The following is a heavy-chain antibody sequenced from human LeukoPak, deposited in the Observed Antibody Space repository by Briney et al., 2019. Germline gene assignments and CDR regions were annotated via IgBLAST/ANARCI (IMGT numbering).Heavy chain of an antibody. D-gene: IGHD3-10*01. CDR3: AKSNGYGLVDI. V-gene: IGHV4-38-2*02. J-gene: IGHJ3*02. CDR2: IYHSGST. Sequence: ASETLSLTCNVSGYSISSGYYWGWIRQPPGKGLQWIGTIYHSGSTYYNPSLKSRVTISVDTSKNQFSLKLNSVTAADTAVYYCAKSNGYGLVDIWGQGTMVTVSS. CDR1: GYSISSGYY.